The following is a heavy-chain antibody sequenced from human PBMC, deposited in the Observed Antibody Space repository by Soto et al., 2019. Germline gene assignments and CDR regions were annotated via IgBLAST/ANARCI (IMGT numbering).Heavy chain of an antibody. CDR1: GGTFSSYA. J-gene: IGHJ5*02. CDR3: VRDDFGKPQRFLEWLPPNWFDP. D-gene: IGHD3-3*01. Sequence: QVQLVQSGAEVKKPGSSVKVSCKASGGTFSSYAISWVRQAPGQGLEWMGGIIPIFGTANYAQKFQGRVTITADESTSTAYMELSSLRSEDTAVYYCVRDDFGKPQRFLEWLPPNWFDPWGQGTLVTVSS. V-gene: IGHV1-69*01. CDR2: IIPIFGTA.